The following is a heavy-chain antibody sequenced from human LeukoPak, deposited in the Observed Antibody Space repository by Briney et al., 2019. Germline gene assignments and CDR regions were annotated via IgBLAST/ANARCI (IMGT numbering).Heavy chain of an antibody. CDR2: IYYRGTT. V-gene: IGHV4-30-4*08. J-gene: IGHJ2*01. D-gene: IGHD5-24*01. Sequence: SQTLSLTCTVSGGAISTADYYWSWIRQSPGKGLGWIVYIYYRGTTYYNPSLRSRVTISVDTSKNQFSLKLSSVTAADTAVYSCARLQLRYWYFDPWGRGTLVTVSS. CDR3: ARLQLRYWYFDP. CDR1: GGAISTADYY.